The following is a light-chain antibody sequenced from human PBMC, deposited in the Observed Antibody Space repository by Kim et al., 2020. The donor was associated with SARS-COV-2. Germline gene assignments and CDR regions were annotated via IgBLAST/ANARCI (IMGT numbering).Light chain of an antibody. J-gene: IGLJ3*02. Sequence: GQRVTISCSGSSSNIGSNYVYWYQQLPRTAPKHLISRNNKRPSGVPDRFSGSKSGTSASLAISGLRSDDEADYYCAAWDDSLSGGVFGGGTQLTVL. CDR1: SSNIGSNY. CDR3: AAWDDSLSGGV. CDR2: RNN. V-gene: IGLV1-47*01.